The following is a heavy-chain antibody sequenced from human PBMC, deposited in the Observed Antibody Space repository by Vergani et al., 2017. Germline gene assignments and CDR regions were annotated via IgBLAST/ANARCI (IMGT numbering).Heavy chain of an antibody. J-gene: IGHJ4*02. CDR2: IYYSGST. CDR3: AREEYSSSSYYFDY. D-gene: IGHD6-6*01. CDR1: GGSISSYY. Sequence: QVQLQESGPGLVKPSETLSLTCTVSGGSISSYYWSWIRQPPGKGLEWIGSIYYSGSTYYNPSLKSRVTISVDTSKNQFSLKLSSVTAADTAVYYCAREEYSSSSYYFDYWGQGTLVTVSS. V-gene: IGHV4-59*05.